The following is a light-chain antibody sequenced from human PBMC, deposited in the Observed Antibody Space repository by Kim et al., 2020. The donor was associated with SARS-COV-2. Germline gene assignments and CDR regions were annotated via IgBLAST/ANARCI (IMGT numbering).Light chain of an antibody. CDR2: LEGTGIY. J-gene: IGLJ3*02. V-gene: IGLV4-60*02. CDR3: ETWDSTSWV. Sequence: QPVLTQSSSASASLGSSVKLTCTLSSGHSDYTIAWHQLQPGEAPRYLLKLEGTGIYKKMSEIPDRFSGSSSGADRYLTISNLQFDDEATYYCETWDSTSWVFGGGTQLTVL. CDR1: SGHSDYT.